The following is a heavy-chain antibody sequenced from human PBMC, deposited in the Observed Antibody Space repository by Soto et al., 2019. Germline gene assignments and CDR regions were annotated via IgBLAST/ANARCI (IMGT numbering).Heavy chain of an antibody. J-gene: IGHJ6*02. CDR3: AMLGGWSGGSNDMDV. Sequence: EVQLVESGGGLVQPGGSLRLSCAASGLIFSDYHMDWVRQAPGKGLEWVGRIRRKANSYTTEYAASVKGRFTISRDDSKNPLYWQKNSLKTEDTAVYYCAMLGGWSGGSNDMDVWGQGTTVTVSS. D-gene: IGHD6-19*01. V-gene: IGHV3-72*01. CDR1: GLIFSDYH. CDR2: IRRKANSYTT.